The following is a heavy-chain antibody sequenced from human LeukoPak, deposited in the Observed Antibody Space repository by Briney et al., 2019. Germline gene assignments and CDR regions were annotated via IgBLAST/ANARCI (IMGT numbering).Heavy chain of an antibody. CDR2: IKPDGSDQ. V-gene: IGHV3-7*05. Sequence: GGSLRLSCAASGFTFSSYWMNWVRQAPGKGMEWVANIKPDGSDQYYVDSVRGRLTISRDNAKNSLYLQMNSLRAEDTAVYYCARDPHRGGDYDYWGQGTLVTASS. CDR3: ARDPHRGGDYDY. J-gene: IGHJ4*02. CDR1: GFTFSSYW. D-gene: IGHD4-17*01.